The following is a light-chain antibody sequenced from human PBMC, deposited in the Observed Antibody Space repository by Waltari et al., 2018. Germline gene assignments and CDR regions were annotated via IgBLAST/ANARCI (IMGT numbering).Light chain of an antibody. V-gene: IGLV2-14*03. J-gene: IGLJ1*01. CDR2: DVT. CDR1: SSAVGGYTS. Sequence: QSALTQAASVSGSPAQSITISSTGTSSAVGGYTSVSWYQQPPGKAPKVLIYDVTNRPSGVSNRFSGSKSGNTASLTISGLQAEDEADYYCSAYTRSGTYVFGTGTKVTVL. CDR3: SAYTRSGTYV.